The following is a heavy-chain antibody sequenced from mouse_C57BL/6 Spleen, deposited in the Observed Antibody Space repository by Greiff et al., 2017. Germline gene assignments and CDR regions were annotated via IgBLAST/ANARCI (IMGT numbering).Heavy chain of an antibody. CDR3: ARAYYSNYGDAMDY. CDR1: GYTFTSYW. J-gene: IGHJ4*01. CDR2: IDPSDSYT. Sequence: VQLQQPGAELVRPGTSVKLSCKASGYTFTSYWMHWVKQRPGQGLDWIGVIDPSDSYTNYNQTFKGKATLTVDTSSSTAYMQLSSLTSEDSAVYYCARAYYSNYGDAMDYWGQGTSVTVSS. D-gene: IGHD2-5*01. V-gene: IGHV1-59*01.